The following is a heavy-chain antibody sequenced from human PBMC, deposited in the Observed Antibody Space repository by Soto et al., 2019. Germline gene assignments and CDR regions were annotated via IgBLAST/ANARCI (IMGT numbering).Heavy chain of an antibody. CDR3: ASSWNYAGTRVRGVIPFDY. D-gene: IGHD3-10*01. J-gene: IGHJ4*02. Sequence: QVQLVQSGAEVKKPGSSVKVSCKASGGTFSSYAISWVRQAPGQGLEWMGGIIPIFGTANYAQKFQGRVTITADESTSTAYMELSSLRSEDTAVYYCASSWNYAGTRVRGVIPFDYWGQGTLVTVSS. CDR1: GGTFSSYA. V-gene: IGHV1-69*01. CDR2: IIPIFGTA.